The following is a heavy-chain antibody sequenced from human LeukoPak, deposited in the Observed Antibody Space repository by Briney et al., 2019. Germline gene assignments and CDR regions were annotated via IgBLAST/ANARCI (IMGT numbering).Heavy chain of an antibody. CDR2: ITGYGAT. CDR3: ANVAAAGKVDWFDP. V-gene: IGHV3-23*01. J-gene: IGHJ5*02. D-gene: IGHD6-13*01. CDR1: GFTFSNFA. Sequence: GGSLRLSCAASGFTFSNFAMMWVRQAPGTGLQWVSTITGYGATFYADSVRGRFTIFRDTSMNTLFLQMNSLGAEDTAVYYCANVAAAGKVDWFDPWGQGTLVTVSS.